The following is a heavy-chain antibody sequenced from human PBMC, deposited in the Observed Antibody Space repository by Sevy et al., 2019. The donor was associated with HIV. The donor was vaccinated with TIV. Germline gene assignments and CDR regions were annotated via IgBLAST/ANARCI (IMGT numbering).Heavy chain of an antibody. J-gene: IGHJ6*02. CDR1: GYTFTSYA. D-gene: IGHD3-9*01. V-gene: IGHV7-4-1*02. CDR2: INTNTGNP. CDR3: AREYYDILLDPDKNYYYYYGMDV. Sequence: ASVKVSCKASGYTFTSYAMNWVRQAPGQGLEWMGWINTNTGNPTYAQGFTGRFVFSLDTSVSTAYLQISSLKAEDTAVYYGAREYYDILLDPDKNYYYYYGMDVWGQGTTVTVSS.